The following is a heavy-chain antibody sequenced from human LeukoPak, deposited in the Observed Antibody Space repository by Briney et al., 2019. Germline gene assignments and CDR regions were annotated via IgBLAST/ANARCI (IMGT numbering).Heavy chain of an antibody. V-gene: IGHV4-59*04. CDR1: GGSISSYY. D-gene: IGHD6-6*01. J-gene: IGHJ3*02. CDR2: IYHSGST. CDR3: GARRAFGI. Sequence: SETLSLTCTVSGGSISSYYWSWIRQPPGKGLEWIGHIYHSGSTYYNPSLKSRVTISVDRSKNQFSLKMNSMTAADTAVYFCGARRAFGIWGQGTMVTVSS.